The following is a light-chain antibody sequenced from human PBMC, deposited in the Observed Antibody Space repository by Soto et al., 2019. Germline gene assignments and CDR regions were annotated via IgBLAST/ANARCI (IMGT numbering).Light chain of an antibody. Sequence: IVLTQSPGTPSLSPGERATLSCRASQSITSSYLAWYQQKPGQAPRLLISGTISRATGIPDRFSGSGSGTDFTLTISRLEPEDFALYYCQQYGSPLWTFGQGTKVDI. CDR3: QQYGSPLWT. CDR2: GTI. CDR1: QSITSSY. V-gene: IGKV3-20*01. J-gene: IGKJ1*01.